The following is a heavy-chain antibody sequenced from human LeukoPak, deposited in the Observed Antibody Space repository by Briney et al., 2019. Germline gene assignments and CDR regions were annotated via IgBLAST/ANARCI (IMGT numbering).Heavy chain of an antibody. V-gene: IGHV1-2*02. J-gene: IGHJ4*02. CDR1: GYTFTGYY. D-gene: IGHD1-20*01. CDR3: ARGPANWIIMYYFDY. Sequence: ASVKVSCKASGYTFTGYYMHWVRQAPGQGLEWMGWINPNSGGTNYAQKFQGRVTMTRDTSISTAYMELSRLRSDDTAVYYCARGPANWIIMYYFDYWGQGTLVTVSS. CDR2: INPNSGGT.